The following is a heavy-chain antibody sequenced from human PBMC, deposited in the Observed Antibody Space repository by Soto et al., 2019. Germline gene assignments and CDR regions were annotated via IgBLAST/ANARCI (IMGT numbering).Heavy chain of an antibody. J-gene: IGHJ4*02. V-gene: IGHV3-30*18. CDR3: AKRGGVVGGSEHPFFEY. D-gene: IGHD2-15*01. CDR1: GFIFSNYG. Sequence: QVQLVESGGGVVQPGKSLRLSCAASGFIFSNYGMHWVRQAPGKGLEWVALISFDGKNRNYADSVKCRFTIYRDNPKNSLYLEMNSLRLEDTAFYYCAKRGGVVGGSEHPFFEYWGQGNLVTVSS. CDR2: ISFDGKNR.